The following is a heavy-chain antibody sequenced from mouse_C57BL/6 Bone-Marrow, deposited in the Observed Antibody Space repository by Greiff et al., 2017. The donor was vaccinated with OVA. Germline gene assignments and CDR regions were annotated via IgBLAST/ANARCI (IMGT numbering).Heavy chain of an antibody. CDR2: ISDVGSYT. V-gene: IGHV5-4*03. CDR3: ARGGYGSSYWFAY. D-gene: IGHD1-1*01. CDR1: GFTFSSYA. Sequence: EVKLMESGGGLVKPGGSLKLSCAASGFTFSSYAMSWVRQTPEKRLEWVATISDVGSYTSSPDTVKGSFPISRDNAKSNLYLQMSHLKSEDTAMYYCARGGYGSSYWFAYWGQGTLVTVSA. J-gene: IGHJ3*01.